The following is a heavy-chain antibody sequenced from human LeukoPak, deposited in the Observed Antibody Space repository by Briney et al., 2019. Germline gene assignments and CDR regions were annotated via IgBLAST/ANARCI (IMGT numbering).Heavy chain of an antibody. CDR3: ARAHYDAAAILDY. Sequence: SVKVSCKASGGTFSSYAISWVRQAPGQGLEWMGGIIPIFGTANYAQKFQGRVTITADESTSTAYMELSSLRSEDAAVYYCARAHYDAAAILDYWGQGTLVTVSS. CDR2: IIPIFGTA. J-gene: IGHJ4*02. D-gene: IGHD3-3*01. V-gene: IGHV1-69*13. CDR1: GGTFSSYA.